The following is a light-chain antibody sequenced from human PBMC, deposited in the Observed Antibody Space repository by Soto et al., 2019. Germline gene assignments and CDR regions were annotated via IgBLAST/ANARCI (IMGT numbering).Light chain of an antibody. V-gene: IGKV2-28*01. CDR1: QSLLHRNGYNF. J-gene: IGKJ1*01. Sequence: DIVLSQSPLSLPVTPGEPASISCRSSQSLLHRNGYNFLGWYLQKPGQSPQVLIYLGSNRASGVPDRFSGSGSGTDFTLKISRVEAEDVGVYYCMQDMRTPWTFGQGTKVDIK. CDR3: MQDMRTPWT. CDR2: LGS.